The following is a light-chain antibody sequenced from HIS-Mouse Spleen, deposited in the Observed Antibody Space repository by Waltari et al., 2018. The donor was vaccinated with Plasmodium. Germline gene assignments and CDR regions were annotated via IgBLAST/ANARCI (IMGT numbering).Light chain of an antibody. CDR3: SSYAGSNNLV. Sequence: QSALTQPPSASGSPGQSVTISCTGTSSDVGGYNYVPWCQPHPGKAPKLMIYAVSKRPCGVPYRFSGSKSGDTSSLTVSGLQAEDEADYYCSSYAGSNNLVFGGGTKLTVL. CDR2: AVS. J-gene: IGLJ2*01. CDR1: SSDVGGYNY. V-gene: IGLV2-8*01.